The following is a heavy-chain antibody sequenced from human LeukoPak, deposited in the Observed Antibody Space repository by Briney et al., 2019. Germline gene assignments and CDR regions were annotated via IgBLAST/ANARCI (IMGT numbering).Heavy chain of an antibody. CDR2: ISAYNGNT. Sequence: ASVKVSCKASGYTFSSYRISWVRLAPGQGLEWMGWISAYNGNTNYAQKLQGRVTMTTDTSTSTAYMELRSLRSDDTAVYYCARVDYGDYRDYYYYYMDVWGKGTTVTVSS. J-gene: IGHJ6*03. D-gene: IGHD4-17*01. V-gene: IGHV1-18*01. CDR3: ARVDYGDYRDYYYYYMDV. CDR1: GYTFSSYR.